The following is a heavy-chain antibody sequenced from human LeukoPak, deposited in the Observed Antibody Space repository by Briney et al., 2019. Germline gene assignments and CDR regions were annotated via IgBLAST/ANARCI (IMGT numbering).Heavy chain of an antibody. CDR1: GGSFSGYY. CDR2: INHSGST. V-gene: IGHV4-34*01. CDR3: AREFSRHLWFGEFKARRWYYFDY. Sequence: SETLSLTCAVYGGSFSGYYWSWIRQPPGKGLEWIGEINHSGSTNYNPSLKSRVTISVDTSKNQFSLKLSAVTAADTAVYYCAREFSRHLWFGEFKARRWYYFDYWGQGTLVTVSS. J-gene: IGHJ4*02. D-gene: IGHD3-10*01.